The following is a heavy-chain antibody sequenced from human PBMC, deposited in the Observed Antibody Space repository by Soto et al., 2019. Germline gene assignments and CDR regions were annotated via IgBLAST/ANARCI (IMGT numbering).Heavy chain of an antibody. CDR1: GITISNYF. D-gene: IGHD4-4*01. J-gene: IGHJ6*02. V-gene: IGHV3-30-3*01. CDR2: ISYDGSNK. CDR3: VAGAQYYAMGV. Sequence: QVQLVESVGGVVQPGRSLRVSCAASGITISNYFMYWVRQAPGKGLECVAAISYDGSNKHYSDSVKGRFTISRDNSKNTLFLQMNSLRDEDTAVYYCVAGAQYYAMGVWGQGTTVAVSS.